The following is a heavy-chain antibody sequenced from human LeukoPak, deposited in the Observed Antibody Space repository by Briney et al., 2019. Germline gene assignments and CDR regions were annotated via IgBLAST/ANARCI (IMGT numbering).Heavy chain of an antibody. CDR2: IYYSGST. D-gene: IGHD1-26*01. CDR1: GGSISGTSYY. J-gene: IGHJ4*02. Sequence: SETLSLTCTISGGSISGTSYYWGWIRQPPGKGLEWIGSIYYSGSTYYNPSLKSRVSISVDTSKNQFSLKLSSVTAADTAVYYCARNNLLSGSYFFDYWGQGTLVTVSS. V-gene: IGHV4-39*01. CDR3: ARNNLLSGSYFFDY.